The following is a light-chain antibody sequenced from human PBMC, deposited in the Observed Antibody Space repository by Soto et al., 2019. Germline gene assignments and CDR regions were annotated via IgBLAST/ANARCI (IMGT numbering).Light chain of an antibody. CDR2: GAS. CDR1: QGIGNN. Sequence: DIQMTQSPSSLSASVGDRVTITCRASQGIGNNFAWYQQKPGKVPKLLIYGASTLQSGVPSRFSGSGSGTDFTLTITSLQPEDVATYYCQKYNSAPRTFGQGTKVEIK. V-gene: IGKV1-27*01. CDR3: QKYNSAPRT. J-gene: IGKJ1*01.